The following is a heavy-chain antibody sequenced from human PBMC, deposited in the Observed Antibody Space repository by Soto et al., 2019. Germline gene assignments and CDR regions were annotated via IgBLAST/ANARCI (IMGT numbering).Heavy chain of an antibody. D-gene: IGHD3-22*01. CDR2: ISYDGSNK. V-gene: IGHV3-30*03. CDR3: RYYYDSSGYYSDY. J-gene: IGHJ4*02. CDR1: VFTFSSYG. Sequence: PWWSLRLSCSASVFTFSSYGMHWFRQAPGKGLEWVAVISYDGSNKYYADSVKGRFTISRDNSKNTLYLQMNSLRAEDTAVYYCRYYYDSSGYYSDYWGQGTLVTVSS.